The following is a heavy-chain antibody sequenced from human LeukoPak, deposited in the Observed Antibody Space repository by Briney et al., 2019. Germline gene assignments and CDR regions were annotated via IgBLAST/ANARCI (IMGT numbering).Heavy chain of an antibody. D-gene: IGHD1-26*01. CDR1: GGSISSYY. J-gene: IGHJ4*02. Sequence: SETLSLTCTVSGGSISSYYWSWIRQPPGKGLEWIGYIYYSGSTNYNPSLQSRVTISVDTSKNQFSLKLSSVTAADTAVYYCATNSGATLYPEIPYYFDYWGQGTLVTVSS. CDR3: ATNSGATLYPEIPYYFDY. CDR2: IYYSGST. V-gene: IGHV4-59*01.